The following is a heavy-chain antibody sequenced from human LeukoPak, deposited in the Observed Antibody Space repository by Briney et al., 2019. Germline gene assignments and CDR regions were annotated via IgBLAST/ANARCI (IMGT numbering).Heavy chain of an antibody. CDR1: GGSISNNNYY. V-gene: IGHV4-39*01. CDR2: IYYGGST. CDR3: ARLLDYGGNSVAFDI. Sequence: SETLSLTCTVSGGSISNNNYYWGWIRQPPGKGLEWIANIYYGGSTAYNPSLRNRVTISVDTSKNQFSLKVNSVTAADTAVYYCARLLDYGGNSVAFDIWGQGTMVTVSS. J-gene: IGHJ3*02. D-gene: IGHD4-23*01.